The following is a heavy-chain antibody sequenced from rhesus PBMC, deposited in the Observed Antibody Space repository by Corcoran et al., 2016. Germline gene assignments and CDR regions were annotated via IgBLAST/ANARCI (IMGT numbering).Heavy chain of an antibody. CDR1: GASIGANY. J-gene: IGHJ5-1*01. CDR2: IYVRRGTT. CDR3: ARVGGGSSYVGNRFDV. Sequence: QVQLQESGTGLVKPSETLPLTCAVSGASIGANYWCLIRLAPGRGVEWIGRIYVRRGTTDYNPSFNSRVAISIDTSKNQFSLKLSSVTAADTAVYYCARVGGGSSYVGNRFDVWGAGVLVTVSS. D-gene: IGHD4-29*01. V-gene: IGHV4S2*01.